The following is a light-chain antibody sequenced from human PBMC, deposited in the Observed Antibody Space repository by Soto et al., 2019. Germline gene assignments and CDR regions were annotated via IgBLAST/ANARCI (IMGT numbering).Light chain of an antibody. V-gene: IGKV1-5*03. CDR3: QHYNSYSEA. Sequence: DIQMTQSPSTLSGSVGDRVTITCRASQTISSGLAWYQQKPGKAPKLLIYKASTLKSGVPSRFSGSGSGTELTLTISSLQPDDFATYYCQHYNSYSEAFGQGTKVELK. J-gene: IGKJ1*01. CDR2: KAS. CDR1: QTISSG.